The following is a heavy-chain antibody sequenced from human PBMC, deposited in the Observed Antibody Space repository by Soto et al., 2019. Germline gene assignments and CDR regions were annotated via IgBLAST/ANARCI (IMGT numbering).Heavy chain of an antibody. J-gene: IGHJ4*02. V-gene: IGHV4-59*01. CDR2: IHYSGTT. Sequence: SETLSLTCTVSGGSMRNYFWTWIRQPPGKGLEWIGYIHYSGTTSFFPSYNPSLRSRVTILEGTSKNQFSLKLLSVTTADTAVYFYAAGEASSRNLAPYYLDFWGQGTLVTVSS. D-gene: IGHD6-13*01. CDR1: GGSMRNYF. CDR3: AAGEASSRNLAPYYLDF.